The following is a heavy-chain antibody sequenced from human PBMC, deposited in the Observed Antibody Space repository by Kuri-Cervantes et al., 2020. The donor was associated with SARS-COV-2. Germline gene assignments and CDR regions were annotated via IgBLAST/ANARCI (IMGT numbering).Heavy chain of an antibody. V-gene: IGHV3-11*01. CDR2: ISSSGSTI. D-gene: IGHD1-26*01. CDR3: ALKYSGSYCFWFAP. CDR1: GFTFSDYY. Sequence: GGSLRLSCAASGFTFSDYYMSRIRQAPGKGLEWVSYISSSGSTIYYADSVKGRFTLSRDNAKNSLYLQMNSLGAEDTAVYYCALKYSGSYCFWFAPWGQGTLVTVSS. J-gene: IGHJ5*02.